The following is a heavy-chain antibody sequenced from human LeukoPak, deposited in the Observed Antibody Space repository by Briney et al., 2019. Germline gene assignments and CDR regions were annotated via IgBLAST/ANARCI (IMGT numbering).Heavy chain of an antibody. CDR3: ARRTILTGSDY. D-gene: IGHD3-9*01. J-gene: IGHJ4*02. Sequence: PSETLSLTCTVSSGSINSYYWNWIRQPPGKGLEWIGRIYSSGSTNYSPSFKSRVTISVDTSKNQFSLKLSSVTAADTAVYYCARRTILTGSDYWGRGTLVTVSS. CDR1: SGSINSYY. CDR2: IYSSGST. V-gene: IGHV4-59*08.